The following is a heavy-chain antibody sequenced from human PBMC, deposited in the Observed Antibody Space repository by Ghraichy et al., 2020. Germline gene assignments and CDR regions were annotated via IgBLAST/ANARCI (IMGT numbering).Heavy chain of an antibody. CDR3: ARGPSITIFGVVSVMGGGYYYGMDV. CDR2: ISAYNGNT. D-gene: IGHD3-3*01. CDR1: GYTFTSYG. Sequence: ASVKVSCKASGYTFTSYGISWVRQAPGQGLEWMGWISAYNGNTNYAQKLQGRVTMTTDTSTSTAYMELRSLRSDDTAVYYCARGPSITIFGVVSVMGGGYYYGMDVWGQGTTVTVSS. J-gene: IGHJ6*02. V-gene: IGHV1-18*01.